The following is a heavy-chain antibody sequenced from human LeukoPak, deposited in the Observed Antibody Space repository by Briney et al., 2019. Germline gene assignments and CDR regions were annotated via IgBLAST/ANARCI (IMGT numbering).Heavy chain of an antibody. CDR2: INSDGSTT. J-gene: IGHJ4*02. D-gene: IGHD5-24*01. Sequence: GGSLRLSCAASGFGFSRYWMHWVRQAPGKGLVWVARINSDGSTTTYADSVKGRFTISRDNAKNTLYLQMSSLRGEDTAVYYCTRLPVEMTTINFDHWGQGTLVTVSS. CDR1: GFGFSRYW. CDR3: TRLPVEMTTINFDH. V-gene: IGHV3-74*01.